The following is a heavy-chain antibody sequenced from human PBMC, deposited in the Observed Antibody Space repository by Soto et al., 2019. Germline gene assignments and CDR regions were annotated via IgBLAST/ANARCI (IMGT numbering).Heavy chain of an antibody. CDR3: ASHGGYFDY. Sequence: SETLSLTCAVYGGSFSGYYWRWIRQPPGKGLEWIGEINHSGSTNYNPSLKSRVTISVDTPKNQFSLKRSSVTAADTAMYYCASHGGYFDYWGQGTLVTVSS. V-gene: IGHV4-34*01. D-gene: IGHD3-3*01. CDR1: GGSFSGYY. J-gene: IGHJ4*02. CDR2: INHSGST.